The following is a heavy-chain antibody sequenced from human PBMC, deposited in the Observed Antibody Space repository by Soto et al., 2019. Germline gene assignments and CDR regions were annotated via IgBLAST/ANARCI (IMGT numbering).Heavy chain of an antibody. J-gene: IGHJ5*02. D-gene: IGHD6-6*01. CDR1: GFTFSSYG. V-gene: IGHV3-30*18. CDR2: ISYDGSNK. CDR3: AKVPFPVSSGPLGGHWLDP. Sequence: QVQLVESGGGVVQPGRSLRLSCAASGFTFSSYGMHWVRQAPGKGLEWVAVISYDGSNKYYADSVKGRFTISRDNSKNTLYLQMNSLRAEDTAVYYCAKVPFPVSSGPLGGHWLDPWGQGTLVTVSS.